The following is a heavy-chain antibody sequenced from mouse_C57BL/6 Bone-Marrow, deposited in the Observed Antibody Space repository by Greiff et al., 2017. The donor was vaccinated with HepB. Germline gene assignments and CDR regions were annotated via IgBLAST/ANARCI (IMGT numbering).Heavy chain of an antibody. V-gene: IGHV14-4*01. CDR2: IDPENGDT. CDR1: GFNIKDYY. Sequence: VQLKESGAELVRPGASVKLSCTASGFNIKDYYMHWEKQRPEQGLEWIGWIDPENGDTEYASKFQGKATKTADTSSNTAYLQLSSLTSEDTASYYYTLDYGNYWIAYWGKGTLVTVSA. CDR3: TLDYGNYWIAY. J-gene: IGHJ3*01. D-gene: IGHD2-1*01.